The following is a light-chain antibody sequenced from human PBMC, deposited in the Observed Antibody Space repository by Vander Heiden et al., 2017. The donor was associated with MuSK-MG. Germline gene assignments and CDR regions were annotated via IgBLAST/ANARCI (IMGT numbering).Light chain of an antibody. CDR2: DAS. CDR3: QQRSNWPIT. V-gene: IGKV3-11*01. Sequence: EIVLTQSPATLSLSPGERATLSCRASQSVSSYLAWYQQKPGQAPRLLIYDASNRATGIPARFSGSGSGTDFTLTISSREPEDFAVYYCQQRSNWPITLGGGTRWRSN. CDR1: QSVSSY. J-gene: IGKJ4*01.